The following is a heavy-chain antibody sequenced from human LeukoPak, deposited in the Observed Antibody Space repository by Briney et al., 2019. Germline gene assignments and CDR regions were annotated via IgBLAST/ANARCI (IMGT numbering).Heavy chain of an antibody. CDR2: ISSSSDTI. J-gene: IGHJ4*02. CDR1: GFSFSRYS. CDR3: ARNKGWELPAELDS. Sequence: PGGSLRLSCAASGFSFSRYSMNWVRQAPGKGLEWVAYISSSSDTINYADSVKGRFTISRDDAKTSVYLQMNSLRAEDTAVYYCARNKGWELPAELDSWGQGTLVTVSS. V-gene: IGHV3-48*04. D-gene: IGHD2-15*01.